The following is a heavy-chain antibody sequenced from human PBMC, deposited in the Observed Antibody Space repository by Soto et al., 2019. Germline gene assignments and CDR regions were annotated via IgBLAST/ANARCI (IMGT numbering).Heavy chain of an antibody. D-gene: IGHD1-26*01. CDR2: ISYDGSNK. CDR1: GFTFSSYG. Sequence: QPGGSLRLSCAASGFTFSSYGMHWVRQAPGKGLEWVAVISYDGSNKYYADSVKGRFTISRDNSKNTLYLQMNSLRAEDTAVYYCAKDWGSAGSYHYDYWGPGTLVTVSS. V-gene: IGHV3-30*18. J-gene: IGHJ4*02. CDR3: AKDWGSAGSYHYDY.